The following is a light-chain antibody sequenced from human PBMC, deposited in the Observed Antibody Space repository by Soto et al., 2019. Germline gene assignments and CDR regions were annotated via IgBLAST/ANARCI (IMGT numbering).Light chain of an antibody. CDR2: DAS. J-gene: IGKJ1*01. CDR3: HQYGTSPQT. CDR1: QSVSSN. Sequence: EIVLTQSPGTLSLSPGERATLSCRASQSVSSNLAWYQQKVGQAPRLLIYDASRRAIGVPDRFSGGGSGTDFTLTISGLEPADFAVYFCHQYGTSPQTFGQGTKVDIK. V-gene: IGKV3-20*01.